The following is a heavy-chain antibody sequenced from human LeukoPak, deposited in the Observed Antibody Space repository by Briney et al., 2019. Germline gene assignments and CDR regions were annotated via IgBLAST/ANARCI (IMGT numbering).Heavy chain of an antibody. Sequence: GASVKVSCKASGYTFTGYYMHWVRQAPGQGLEWMGWINPNSGGTNYAQKFQGRVTMTRDTSISTAYMELSRLRSDDTAVYYCARARAWIQLWLPYWGQGTLVTVAS. CDR2: INPNSGGT. CDR3: ARARAWIQLWLPY. V-gene: IGHV1-2*02. CDR1: GYTFTGYY. J-gene: IGHJ4*02. D-gene: IGHD5-18*01.